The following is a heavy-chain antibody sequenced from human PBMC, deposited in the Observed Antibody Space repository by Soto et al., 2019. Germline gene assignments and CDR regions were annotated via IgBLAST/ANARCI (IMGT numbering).Heavy chain of an antibody. CDR2: VKSKNDGGTT. Sequence: EVHLVESGGGLVKPGGSLRLSCAASGFTFSNAWINWVRQAPGKGLEWGGRVKSKNDGGTTDFAAPVKGRFAISRDDSKNMGYLEMNSLQTEYTAIYYCTTDSYITSIIVRFDYWGHGTLVTVSS. D-gene: IGHD3-22*01. CDR1: GFTFSNAW. CDR3: TTDSYITSIIVRFDY. J-gene: IGHJ4*01. V-gene: IGHV3-15*07.